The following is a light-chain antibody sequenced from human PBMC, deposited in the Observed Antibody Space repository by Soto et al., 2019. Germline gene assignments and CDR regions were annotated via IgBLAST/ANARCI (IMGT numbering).Light chain of an antibody. V-gene: IGLV4-69*01. J-gene: IGLJ2*01. CDR3: QTWGTGIGV. Sequence: QPVLTQSPSASASLGASVKLTCTLSSGHSSYAIAWHQQQPEKGPRYLMKLNSDGSHSKVDGIPDRFSGSSSGAERYLTISSLQSEDEADYYCQTWGTGIGVFGGGTKLTVL. CDR2: LNSDGSH. CDR1: SGHSSYA.